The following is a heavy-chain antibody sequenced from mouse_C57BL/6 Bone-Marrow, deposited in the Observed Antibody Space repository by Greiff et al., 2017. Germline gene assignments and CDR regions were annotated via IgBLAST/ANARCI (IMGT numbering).Heavy chain of an antibody. J-gene: IGHJ2*01. Sequence: QVQLQQPGAELVMPGASVKLSCKASGYTFTSYWMHWVKQRPGQGLEWIGDIDPSDSYTNYNQKFKGKSTLTVDKSSSTAYMQLSSLTSEDSAVYYCAKGSSGYDYWGQGTTLTVSS. CDR3: AKGSSGYDY. V-gene: IGHV1-69*01. D-gene: IGHD3-2*02. CDR2: IDPSDSYT. CDR1: GYTFTSYW.